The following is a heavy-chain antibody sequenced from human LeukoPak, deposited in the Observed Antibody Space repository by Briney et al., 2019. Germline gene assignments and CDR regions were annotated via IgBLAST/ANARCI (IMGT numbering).Heavy chain of an antibody. Sequence: SEILSLTCAVYGGSFSGYYWSWIRQPPGKGLEWIGEIDHSGSTNYNPSLKSRVTISVDTSKNQFSLNLSSVTAADTAVYYCARRYNSGWHELIDFWGQGNLVTVSS. CDR1: GGSFSGYY. CDR2: IDHSGST. D-gene: IGHD6-19*01. V-gene: IGHV4-34*01. J-gene: IGHJ4*02. CDR3: ARRYNSGWHELIDF.